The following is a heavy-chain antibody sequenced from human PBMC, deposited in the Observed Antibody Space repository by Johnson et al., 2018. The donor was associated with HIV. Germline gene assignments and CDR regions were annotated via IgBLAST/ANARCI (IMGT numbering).Heavy chain of an antibody. J-gene: IGHJ3*02. Sequence: QVQLVESGGGVVQPGRSLRLSCAASGFTFSSYGMHWVRQAPGKGLEWVAVIWYAGSNKYYADSVKGRFTISRDKSKNTLDLQMNSLRAADTAVCYCAKDRWLRLPGAEFFCDIWGQGTMVTVSS. CDR2: IWYAGSNK. V-gene: IGHV3-33*03. CDR1: GFTFSSYG. CDR3: AKDRWLRLPGAEFFCDI. D-gene: IGHD5-12*01.